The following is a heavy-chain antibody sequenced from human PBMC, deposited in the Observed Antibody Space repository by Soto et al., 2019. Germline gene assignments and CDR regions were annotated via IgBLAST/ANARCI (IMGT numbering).Heavy chain of an antibody. Sequence: ASVKVSCKASGNTFSNCYIHWVRQAPGQGLEWMGTINPSGGYTTYAQKFLGRVTMTRDTSTSTLYMELTSLRSEDTAVYFCARGGHVVVVTAAFDYWGQGTLVTVSS. J-gene: IGHJ4*02. V-gene: IGHV1-46*03. CDR3: ARGGHVVVVTAAFDY. CDR1: GNTFSNCY. CDR2: INPSGGYT. D-gene: IGHD2-21*02.